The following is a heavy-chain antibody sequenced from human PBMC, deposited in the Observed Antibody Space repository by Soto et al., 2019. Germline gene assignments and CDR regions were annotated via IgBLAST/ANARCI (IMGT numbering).Heavy chain of an antibody. D-gene: IGHD1-26*01. J-gene: IGHJ4*02. CDR2: INSDGSAT. CDR3: VRGYSDY. Sequence: PGGSLRLSCAASGFTFSSYWMHWVRQVPGQGLVWVSRINSDGSATYYADSVKGRFTISRDNAKNTVYLQMNSLRAEDTAVYYCVRGYSDYWGQGTLVTVS. CDR1: GFTFSSYW. V-gene: IGHV3-74*01.